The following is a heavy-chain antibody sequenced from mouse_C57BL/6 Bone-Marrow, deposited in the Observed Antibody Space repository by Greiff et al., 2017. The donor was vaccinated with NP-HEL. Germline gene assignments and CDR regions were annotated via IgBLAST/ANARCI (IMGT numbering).Heavy chain of an antibody. CDR3: ARPSSNFDV. Sequence: EVQLQESGGGLVKPGGSLKLSCAASGFTFSSYTMSWVRQTPEKRLEWVATISGGGGNTYYPDSVKGRFTISRDNAKNTLYLQMSSLRSEDTALYYCARPSSNFDVWGTGTTVTVSS. CDR2: ISGGGGNT. J-gene: IGHJ1*03. V-gene: IGHV5-9*01. CDR1: GFTFSSYT.